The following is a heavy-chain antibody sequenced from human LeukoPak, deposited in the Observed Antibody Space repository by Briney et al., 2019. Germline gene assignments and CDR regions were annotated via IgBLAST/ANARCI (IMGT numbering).Heavy chain of an antibody. D-gene: IGHD5-18*01. CDR1: GYTFTGYY. CDR2: INPNSGAT. V-gene: IGHV1-2*02. CDR3: ARGQLWLHWFDP. J-gene: IGHJ5*02. Sequence: ASVKVSCKASGYTFTGYYMHWVRQAPGQGLEWMGWINPNSGATNYAQKFQGRVTMTRDTSISTAYMELSRLRSDDTAVYYCARGQLWLHWFDPWGQGTLVTVSP.